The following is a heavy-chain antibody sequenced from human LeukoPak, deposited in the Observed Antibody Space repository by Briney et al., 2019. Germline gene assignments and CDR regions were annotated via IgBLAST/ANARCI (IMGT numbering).Heavy chain of an antibody. Sequence: GGSLRLSCAASGFTFSSYSMNWVRQAPGKGPEWVSYISSSSSTIYYADSVKGRFTISRDNAKNSLYLQMNSLRAEDTAVYYCARVRDYDFWSGPYYFDYWGQGTLVTVSS. CDR1: GFTFSSYS. D-gene: IGHD3-3*01. CDR3: ARVRDYDFWSGPYYFDY. V-gene: IGHV3-48*01. CDR2: ISSSSSTI. J-gene: IGHJ4*02.